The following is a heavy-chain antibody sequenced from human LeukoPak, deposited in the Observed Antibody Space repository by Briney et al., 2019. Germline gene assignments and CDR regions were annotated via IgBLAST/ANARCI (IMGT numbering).Heavy chain of an antibody. D-gene: IGHD7-27*01. J-gene: IGHJ4*02. V-gene: IGHV4-39*07. CDR3: ARLEGPTGGYFDY. CDR1: GGSISSSSYY. CDR2: IYHSGST. Sequence: SETLSLTCTVSGGSISSSSYYWGWIRQPPGKGLEWIGSIYHSGSTYYNPSLKSRVTISVDTSKNQFSLKLSSVTAADTAVYYCARLEGPTGGYFDYWGQGTLVTVSS.